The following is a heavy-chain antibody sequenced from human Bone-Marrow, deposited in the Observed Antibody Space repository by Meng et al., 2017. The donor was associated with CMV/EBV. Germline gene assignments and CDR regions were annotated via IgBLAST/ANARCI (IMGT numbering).Heavy chain of an antibody. CDR1: GFTFSSYS. J-gene: IGHJ4*02. CDR2: ISYDGSNK. D-gene: IGHD5-18*01. V-gene: IGHV3-30*03. CDR3: ARDRGYSYAHPDY. Sequence: GGSLRLSCAASGFTFSSYSMNWVRQAPGKGLEWVAVISYDGSNKYYADSVKGRFTISRDNSKNTLYLQMNSLRAEDTAVYYCARDRGYSYAHPDYWGQGTLVTVSS.